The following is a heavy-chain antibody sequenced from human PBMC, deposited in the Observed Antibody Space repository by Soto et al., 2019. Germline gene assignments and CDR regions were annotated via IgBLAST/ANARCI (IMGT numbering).Heavy chain of an antibody. D-gene: IGHD3-22*01. CDR3: AKDGGYYDSSGYYWTGGMDV. Sequence: SFAASGFTFSSYGMHWVRQAPGKCLELGAVISYDGSNKYYADSVKGRFTISRDNSKNTLYLQMNSLRAEDTAVYYCAKDGGYYDSSGYYWTGGMDVWGQGTTVTVSS. CDR1: GFTFSSYG. V-gene: IGHV3-30*18. J-gene: IGHJ6*02. CDR2: ISYDGSNK.